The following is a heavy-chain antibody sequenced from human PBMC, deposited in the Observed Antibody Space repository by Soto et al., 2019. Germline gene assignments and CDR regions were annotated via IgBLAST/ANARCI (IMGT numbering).Heavy chain of an antibody. CDR1: GFTFSSYG. CDR3: ATHQVTTNY. V-gene: IGHV3-30*03. CDR2: ISYDGSNK. Sequence: QVQLVESGGGVVQPGRSLRLSCAASGFTFSSYGMHWVRQAPGKGLEWVAVISYDGSNKYYADSVKGRFTTSRDNSKNTLYLQMTSLRAEDTAVYYCATHQVTTNYWGQGTLVTFAS. J-gene: IGHJ4*02. D-gene: IGHD4-17*01.